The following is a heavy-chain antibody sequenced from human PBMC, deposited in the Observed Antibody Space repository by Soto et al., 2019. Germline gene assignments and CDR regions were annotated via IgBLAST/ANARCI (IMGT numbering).Heavy chain of an antibody. J-gene: IGHJ4*02. D-gene: IGHD5-12*01. Sequence: QLQLVQSGPEVKKPGTSVKVSCKASGFTFTSSAVQWVRQARGQRLEWIGWIVVGSGNTNYAQKFQRRVTITADESTSTAYMELSSLRSEDTAVYYCAREVGRHSGYSYDYWGQGTLVTVSS. CDR2: IVVGSGNT. CDR3: AREVGRHSGYSYDY. CDR1: GFTFTSSA. V-gene: IGHV1-58*01.